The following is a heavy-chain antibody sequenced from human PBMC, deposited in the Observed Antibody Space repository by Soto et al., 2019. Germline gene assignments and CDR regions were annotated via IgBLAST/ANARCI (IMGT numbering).Heavy chain of an antibody. CDR2: ISWNSGSI. D-gene: IGHD1-1*01. V-gene: IGHV3-9*01. CDR3: ASGRRPYYYAGMDV. J-gene: IGHJ6*02. CDR1: GFSFDAYA. Sequence: EVQLVESGGGLVQPGRSLRLSCVVSGFSFDAYAMHWVLQVPGKGLEGVSGISWNSGSIGYADSVRGRVTTSRDNAKNSLYLQVTSLRTEYTALYYCASGRRPYYYAGMDVWGQGTTVIVSS.